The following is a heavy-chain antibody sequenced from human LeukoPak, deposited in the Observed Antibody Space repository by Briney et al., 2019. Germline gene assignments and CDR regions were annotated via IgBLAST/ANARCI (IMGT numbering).Heavy chain of an antibody. CDR3: ARLDFWSGYYFDY. Sequence: SVKVSCKASGGTFSSYAISWMRQAPGQGLEWMGRIIPIFGTANYAQKFQGRVTITTDESTSTAYMELSSLRSEDTALYYCARLDFWSGYYFDYWGQGTLVTVSS. J-gene: IGHJ4*02. CDR1: GGTFSSYA. V-gene: IGHV1-69*05. CDR2: IIPIFGTA. D-gene: IGHD3-3*01.